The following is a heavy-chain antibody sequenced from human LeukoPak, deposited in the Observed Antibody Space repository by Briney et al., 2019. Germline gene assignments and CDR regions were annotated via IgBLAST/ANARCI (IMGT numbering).Heavy chain of an antibody. J-gene: IGHJ6*02. V-gene: IGHV1-46*01. Sequence: ASVKVSCKASGYTFTSYYMHWVRQAPGQGLEWMGIINPSGGSTSYAQKFQGRVTMTRDTSTSTVYMELSSLRSEDTAVYYCARRRATVRGARSYGMDVWGQGTTVTVSS. CDR2: INPSGGST. D-gene: IGHD3-10*01. CDR1: GYTFTSYY. CDR3: ARRRATVRGARSYGMDV.